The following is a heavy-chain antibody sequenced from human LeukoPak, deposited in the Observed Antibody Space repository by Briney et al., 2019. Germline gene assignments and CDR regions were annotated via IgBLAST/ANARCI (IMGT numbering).Heavy chain of an antibody. CDR1: GFTLSSYA. Sequence: GGSLRLSCAASGFTLSSYAMSWVRQAPGKGLEWVSAISDTGNTYHADSVKGRFTISRDNSKNTLYLQMNSLRAEDTAVYYCARRAGGYSHPYDYWGQGILVTVSS. CDR2: ISDTGNT. D-gene: IGHD4-23*01. J-gene: IGHJ4*02. CDR3: ARRAGGYSHPYDY. V-gene: IGHV3-23*01.